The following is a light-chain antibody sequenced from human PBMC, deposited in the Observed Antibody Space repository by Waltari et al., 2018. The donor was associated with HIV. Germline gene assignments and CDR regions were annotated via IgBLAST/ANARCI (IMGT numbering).Light chain of an antibody. V-gene: IGKV3-15*01. CDR3: QQYNDWPQT. Sequence: EIVMPQSPATRSVLTGERAALACGASRSLVSNLAWYKQKPGQTPRALIYGACTRATGIPARFSGSGYGTEFTLTISSLPSEDFAIYYCQQYNDWPQTFGQGTKVEVK. J-gene: IGKJ1*01. CDR2: GAC. CDR1: RSLVSN.